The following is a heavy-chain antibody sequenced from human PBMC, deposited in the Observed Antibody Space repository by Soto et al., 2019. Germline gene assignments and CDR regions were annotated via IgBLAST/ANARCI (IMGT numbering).Heavy chain of an antibody. V-gene: IGHV4-59*08. Sequence: QVQLQESGPGLVKPSETLSLSCTVSGGSISSYYWSWFRQSPGKRMEWIGYVHHSWGSSYNPSLQSRVAISLDPSKSQFSLKVTSVTATDTAVYYCARQGLGPLHGLVDVWDQGTTVTVSS. D-gene: IGHD1-26*01. CDR3: ARQGLGPLHGLVDV. CDR2: VHHSWGS. CDR1: GGSISSYY. J-gene: IGHJ6*02.